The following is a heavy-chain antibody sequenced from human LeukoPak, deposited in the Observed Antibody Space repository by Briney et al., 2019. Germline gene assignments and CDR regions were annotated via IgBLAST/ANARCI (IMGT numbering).Heavy chain of an antibody. Sequence: ASVKVSCKTSGYTFTSYGISWVRQAPGHGLEWMGWISTYNGNTNYAQNLQGRIIMSTDTSTSTGYMELRSLRSDDTAVYYCARDTYNSGWCSDYWGQGTLVTVSS. J-gene: IGHJ4*02. CDR2: ISTYNGNT. D-gene: IGHD6-19*01. CDR1: GYTFTSYG. CDR3: ARDTYNSGWCSDY. V-gene: IGHV1-18*01.